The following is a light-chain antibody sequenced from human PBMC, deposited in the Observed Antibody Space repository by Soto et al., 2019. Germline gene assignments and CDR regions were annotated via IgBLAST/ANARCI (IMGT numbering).Light chain of an antibody. CDR3: QQLNSYPWT. Sequence: IRLTQSPSSLSASVGDRVTITCRASQGISSYLAWYQQKPGKAPKLLIYAASTLQSGVPSRFSGSGSGTDFTLTISSLQPEDFATYYCQQLNSYPWTFGQRTKVDIK. CDR2: AAS. V-gene: IGKV1-9*01. CDR1: QGISSY. J-gene: IGKJ1*01.